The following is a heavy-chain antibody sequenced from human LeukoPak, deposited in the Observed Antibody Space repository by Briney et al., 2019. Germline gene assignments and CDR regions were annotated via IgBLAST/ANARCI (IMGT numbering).Heavy chain of an antibody. CDR3: ASSTVTTDTFDY. CDR2: IYPGDSDT. Sequence: GESLKISFKGSGYSFTSYWIGWVRQTPGKGLEWMGIIYPGDSDTRYSPSFQGQVTISADNSISTAYLQWSSLKASDTAMYYCASSTVTTDTFDYWGQGTLVTVSS. CDR1: GYSFTSYW. V-gene: IGHV5-51*01. J-gene: IGHJ4*02. D-gene: IGHD4-17*01.